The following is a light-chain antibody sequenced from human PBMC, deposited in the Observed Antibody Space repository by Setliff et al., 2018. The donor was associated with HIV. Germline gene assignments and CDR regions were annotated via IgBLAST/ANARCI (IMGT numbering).Light chain of an antibody. CDR2: EVT. CDR1: SSDVGGYNH. V-gene: IGLV2-14*01. J-gene: IGLJ2*01. Sequence: QSALAQPASVSGSPGQSITISCTGTSSDVGGYNHVSWYQQNPGNAPKLLIYEVTIRPSGISNRFSGFKSGNTASPTISGLQVEDEADYYCCSYAITGAVLFGGGTKVTVL. CDR3: CSYAITGAVL.